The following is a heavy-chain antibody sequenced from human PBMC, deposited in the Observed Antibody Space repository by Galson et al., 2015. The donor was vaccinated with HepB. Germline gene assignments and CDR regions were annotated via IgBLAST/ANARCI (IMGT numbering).Heavy chain of an antibody. D-gene: IGHD5-24*01. Sequence: SLRLSCAVSGFMFNTYWMTWVRQVPGKGLEWVANINPDGSQKYYVDSVKGRFSVSRDNIKMSLYLQMNSLRAEDTAVYYCATLSRSDGCIYWGQGTVVTVSS. CDR2: INPDGSQK. CDR3: ATLSRSDGCIY. CDR1: GFMFNTYW. V-gene: IGHV3-7*03. J-gene: IGHJ4*02.